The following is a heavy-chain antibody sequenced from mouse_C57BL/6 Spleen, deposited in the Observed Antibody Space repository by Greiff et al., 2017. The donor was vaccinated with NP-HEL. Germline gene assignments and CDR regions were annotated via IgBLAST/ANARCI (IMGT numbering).Heavy chain of an antibody. Sequence: QVQLQQPGAELVKPGASVKMSCKASGYTFTSYWITWVKQRPGQGLEWIGDIYPGSGSTNYNEKFKSKATLTVDTSSSTAYMQLSSLTSEDSAVYYCARSLYGSSSEWYFDVWGTGTTVTVSS. V-gene: IGHV1-55*01. J-gene: IGHJ1*03. CDR2: IYPGSGST. CDR3: ARSLYGSSSEWYFDV. D-gene: IGHD1-1*01. CDR1: GYTFTSYW.